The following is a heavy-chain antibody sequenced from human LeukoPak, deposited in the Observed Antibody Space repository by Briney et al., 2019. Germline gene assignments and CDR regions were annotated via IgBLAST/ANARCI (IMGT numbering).Heavy chain of an antibody. V-gene: IGHV4-34*01. CDR1: GGSFSGYY. J-gene: IGHJ4*02. CDR3: AAGSQSAALIK. CDR2: INHSGST. Sequence: PSETLSLTCAVYGGSFSGYYWSWIRQPPGKGLEWIGEINHSGSTNYNPSLKSRVTISVDTSKNQISLRLSSVTAADTAVYYCAAGSQSAALIKWGQGTLVTVSS. D-gene: IGHD6-6*01.